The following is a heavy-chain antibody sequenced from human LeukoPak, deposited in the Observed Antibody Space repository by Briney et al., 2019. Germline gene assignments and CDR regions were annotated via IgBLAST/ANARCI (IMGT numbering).Heavy chain of an antibody. D-gene: IGHD2-2*01. Sequence: ASVKVSCKASGYTFTGYYMHWVRQAPGQGLEWMGWINPNSGGTNYAQKFQGWVTMTRDTSISTAYMELSRLRSDDTAVYYCARDQDIVAVPAATPHYGMDVWGQGTTVTVSS. CDR2: INPNSGGT. CDR3: ARDQDIVAVPAATPHYGMDV. CDR1: GYTFTGYY. V-gene: IGHV1-2*04. J-gene: IGHJ6*02.